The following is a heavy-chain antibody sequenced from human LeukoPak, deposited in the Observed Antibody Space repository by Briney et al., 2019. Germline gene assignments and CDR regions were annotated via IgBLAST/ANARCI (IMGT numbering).Heavy chain of an antibody. CDR1: GGSISSSSYY. CDR2: IYYSGST. J-gene: IGHJ4*02. Sequence: PSETLSLTCTVSGGSISSSSYYWGWIRQPPGKGLEWIGSIYYSGSTYYNPSLKSRVTLSVDTSKNQFSLNLTSVTAADTAVYYCARWGTEDGDYPIYWGQGTLVTVSS. D-gene: IGHD4-17*01. V-gene: IGHV4-39*07. CDR3: ARWGTEDGDYPIY.